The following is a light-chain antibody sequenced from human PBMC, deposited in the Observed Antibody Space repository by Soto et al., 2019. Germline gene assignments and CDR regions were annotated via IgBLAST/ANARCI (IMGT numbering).Light chain of an antibody. V-gene: IGKV3-20*01. CDR1: QSVSSSY. Sequence: EIVMTQSPATLSVSPVERATLSCMASQSVSSSYLAWYQQKPGQAPRLLIYGASSRATGIPDRFSGSGSGTDFILTISRLEPEDFAVYYCQQYGRSPWTFGQGTKVDIK. CDR2: GAS. J-gene: IGKJ1*01. CDR3: QQYGRSPWT.